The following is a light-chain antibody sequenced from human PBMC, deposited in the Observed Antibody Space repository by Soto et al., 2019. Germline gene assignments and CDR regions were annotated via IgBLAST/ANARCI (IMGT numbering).Light chain of an antibody. J-gene: IGKJ1*01. Sequence: EIVLTQSPGTLSLSPGERATLSCRASQSVSSSHLAWYQQKPGQAPRLLIYGASSRATGIPDRFSGSGSGTDFILTISRLEPEDFAVYYCQQYGSSRTFGQGTKVDIK. V-gene: IGKV3-20*01. CDR1: QSVSSSH. CDR3: QQYGSSRT. CDR2: GAS.